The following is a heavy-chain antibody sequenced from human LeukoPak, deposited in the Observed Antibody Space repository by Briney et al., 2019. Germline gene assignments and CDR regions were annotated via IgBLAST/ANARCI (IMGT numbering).Heavy chain of an antibody. V-gene: IGHV3-7*03. J-gene: IGHJ6*02. CDR1: GFTLSNYW. Sequence: PGGSLRLSCVASGFTLSNYWMTWVRRAPAKGLEWVANIKEDGSEKNYVDSVKGRFTISRDNAKNSLYLQMNSLRDEDTAVYYCARGSIGVDVWGQGTTVTVSS. CDR3: ARGSIGVDV. CDR2: IKEDGSEK.